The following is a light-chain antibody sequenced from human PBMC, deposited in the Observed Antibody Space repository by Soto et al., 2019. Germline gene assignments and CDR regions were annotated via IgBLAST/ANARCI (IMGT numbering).Light chain of an antibody. CDR3: QQYGSSPRT. CDR2: GAS. J-gene: IGKJ4*01. Sequence: EIVLTQSPGTLSLSQGERATLSCRASQSVSSSYLAWYQQKPGQAPRLLIYGASSRATGIPDRFSGSGSGTDITLTISRLEPEDFAVYYCQQYGSSPRTFGGGTKVEIK. V-gene: IGKV3-20*01. CDR1: QSVSSSY.